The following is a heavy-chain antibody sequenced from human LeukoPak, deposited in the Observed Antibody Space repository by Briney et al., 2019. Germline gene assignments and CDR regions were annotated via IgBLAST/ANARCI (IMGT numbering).Heavy chain of an antibody. D-gene: IGHD6-6*01. CDR1: GSTFNTYS. CDR2: ISSNSRDI. J-gene: IGHJ4*01. CDR3: ARDDRDISSYRFDY. V-gene: IGHV3-21*01. Sequence: GGSLRLSCAAFGSTFNTYSMNWVRQAPGKGLEWVSSISSNSRDIYYADSVKGRFTISRDNAKNSLHLQMNSLRAEDTAVYYCARDDRDISSYRFDYWGHGILVTVSS.